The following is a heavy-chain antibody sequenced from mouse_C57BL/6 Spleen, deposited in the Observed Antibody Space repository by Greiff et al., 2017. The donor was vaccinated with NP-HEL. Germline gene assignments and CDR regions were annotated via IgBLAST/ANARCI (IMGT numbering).Heavy chain of an antibody. CDR1: GFTFSDYG. CDR2: ISSGSSTI. D-gene: IGHD6-1*01. J-gene: IGHJ3*01. V-gene: IGHV5-17*01. CDR3: ARSLVFAY. Sequence: EVKLVESGGGLVKPGGSLKLSCAASGFTFSDYGMHWVRQAPEKGLEWVAYISSGSSTIYYADTVKGRFTISRDNAKNTLFLQMTSLRSEDTAMYYCARSLVFAYWGQGTLVTVSA.